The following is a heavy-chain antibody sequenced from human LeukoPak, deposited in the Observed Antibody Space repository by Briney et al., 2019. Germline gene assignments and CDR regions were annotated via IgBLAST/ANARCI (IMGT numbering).Heavy chain of an antibody. J-gene: IGHJ3*02. V-gene: IGHV1-69*13. CDR3: ARLYCSSTSCYTNFGAFDI. D-gene: IGHD2-2*01. CDR1: GGTFSSYA. CDR2: IIPIFGTA. Sequence: ASVKVSCKASGGTFSSYAISWVRQAPGQGLEWMGGIIPIFGTANYAQKFQGRVTITADESTSTAYMELSSLRFEDTAVYYCARLYCSSTSCYTNFGAFDIWGQGTMVTVSS.